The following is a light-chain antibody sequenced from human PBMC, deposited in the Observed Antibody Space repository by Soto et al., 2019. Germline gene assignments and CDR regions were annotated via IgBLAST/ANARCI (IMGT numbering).Light chain of an antibody. CDR1: QDIAIY. CDR3: QQLSMYPST. V-gene: IGKV1-9*01. CDR2: AAS. J-gene: IGKJ4*01. Sequence: IQFTQSPASLSSCVLDIVTITCRASQDIAIYLAWYQQKPGEAPKLLIYAASTLYGGVPSRFSGSGSGTDFALTITSLQAEDFATYYCQQLSMYPSTFGGGTKVDI.